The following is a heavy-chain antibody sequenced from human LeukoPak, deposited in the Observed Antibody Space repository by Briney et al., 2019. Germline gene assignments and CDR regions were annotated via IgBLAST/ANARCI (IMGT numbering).Heavy chain of an antibody. CDR1: GGSISSRSYY. CDR2: ISDSGNT. D-gene: IGHD3-22*01. Sequence: SETLSLTCTVSGGSISSRSYYWGWIRQPPGKGLEWIGKISDSGNTYYSPSLRSRVTISIDMSKNQFSLKLSSVTATDTAVYYCARVYYYDSSPDYWGQGTLVTVSS. V-gene: IGHV4-39*01. CDR3: ARVYYYDSSPDY. J-gene: IGHJ4*02.